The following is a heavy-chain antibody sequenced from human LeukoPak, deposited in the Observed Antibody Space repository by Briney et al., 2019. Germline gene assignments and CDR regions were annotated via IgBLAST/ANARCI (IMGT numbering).Heavy chain of an antibody. J-gene: IGHJ4*02. V-gene: IGHV3-11*01. CDR3: AKDAAANVDYPYYFDY. Sequence: PGGSLRLSCAASGFIFSDYYMSWIRQAPGKGLEWVSYISSSGSFIYYADSVKGRFTISRDNAKNALYLQMNSLRAEDTAVYYCAKDAAANVDYPYYFDYWGQGALVTVSS. D-gene: IGHD4-11*01. CDR1: GFIFSDYY. CDR2: ISSSGSFI.